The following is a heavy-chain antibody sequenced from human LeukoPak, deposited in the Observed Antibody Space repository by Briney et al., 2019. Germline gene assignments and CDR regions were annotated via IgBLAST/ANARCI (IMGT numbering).Heavy chain of an antibody. Sequence: PGGSLRLSCAASGFTLSSYSMNWVRQAPGKGLEWVSSISSSSSYIYYADSVKGRFTISRDNAKNSLYLQMNSLRAEDTAVYYCARAGTGAAAGTCDYWGQGTLVTVSS. CDR3: ARAGTGAAAGTCDY. D-gene: IGHD6-13*01. V-gene: IGHV3-21*01. J-gene: IGHJ4*02. CDR1: GFTLSSYS. CDR2: ISSSSSYI.